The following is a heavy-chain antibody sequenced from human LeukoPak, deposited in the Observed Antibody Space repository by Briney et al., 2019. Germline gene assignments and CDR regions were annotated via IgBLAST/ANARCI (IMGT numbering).Heavy chain of an antibody. D-gene: IGHD6-13*01. CDR2: IYYSGST. Sequence: PSETLSLTCTVSGGSNSSYYWSWIRQPPGKGLEWIGYIYYSGSTNYNPSLKSRVTISVDTSKNQFSLKLSSVTAADTAVYYCARESVIAALDYWGQGTLVTVSS. V-gene: IGHV4-59*01. J-gene: IGHJ4*02. CDR3: ARESVIAALDY. CDR1: GGSNSSYY.